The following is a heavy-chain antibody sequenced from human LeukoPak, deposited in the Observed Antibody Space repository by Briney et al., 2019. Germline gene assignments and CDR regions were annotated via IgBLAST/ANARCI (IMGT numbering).Heavy chain of an antibody. J-gene: IGHJ5*02. D-gene: IGHD3-22*01. CDR2: ISSSGSTI. CDR3: AREGMPSSGPNWFDP. Sequence: PGGSLRLSCAASGFTFSSYEMNWVRQAPGKGLEWVSYISSSGSTIYYADSVKGRFTISRDNAKNSLYLQMNSLRAEDTAVYYCAREGMPSSGPNWFDPWGQGTLVTVSS. V-gene: IGHV3-48*03. CDR1: GFTFSSYE.